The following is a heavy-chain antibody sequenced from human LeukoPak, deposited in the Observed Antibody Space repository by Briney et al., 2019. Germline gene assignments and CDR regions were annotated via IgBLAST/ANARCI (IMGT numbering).Heavy chain of an antibody. J-gene: IGHJ5*02. D-gene: IGHD3-10*01. CDR1: GGSISSYY. CDR3: ARGTLVRGVIGLDR. V-gene: IGHV4-59*01. Sequence: SETLSLTCTVSGGSISSYYWSWIRQPPGKGLEWVGYIYYSGSTNYNPSLMRRLTISVDTSKNQFSLKRSSVTAADTAVYYCARGTLVRGVIGLDRWGQGTLVGVSS. CDR2: IYYSGST.